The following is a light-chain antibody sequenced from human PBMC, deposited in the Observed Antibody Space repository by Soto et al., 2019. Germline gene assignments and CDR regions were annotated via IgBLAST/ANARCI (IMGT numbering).Light chain of an antibody. J-gene: IGKJ5*01. CDR2: DAS. V-gene: IGKV3-11*01. CDR1: QSVTDF. Sequence: EIVLTQSPVTVSLSPGERATLSCRASQSVTDFLAWYQQKPGQAPRLLIYDASNRATGIPARFSGSGSGTDFTLTISSLEPEDFAVYYCQQRSTWPTFGQGTRLEIK. CDR3: QQRSTWPT.